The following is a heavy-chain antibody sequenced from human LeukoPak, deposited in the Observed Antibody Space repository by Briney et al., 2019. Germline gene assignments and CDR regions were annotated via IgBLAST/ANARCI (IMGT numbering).Heavy chain of an antibody. J-gene: IGHJ4*02. CDR2: IYHSGST. D-gene: IGHD1-14*01. Sequence: PSETLSLTCTVSGYSISSGYYWGWIRQPPGKGLEWIGSIYHSGSTYYNPSLKSRVTISVDTSKNQFSLKLSSVTAADTAVYYCARAPTEIDYWGQGTLVSVPS. V-gene: IGHV4-38-2*02. CDR1: GYSISSGYY. CDR3: ARAPTEIDY.